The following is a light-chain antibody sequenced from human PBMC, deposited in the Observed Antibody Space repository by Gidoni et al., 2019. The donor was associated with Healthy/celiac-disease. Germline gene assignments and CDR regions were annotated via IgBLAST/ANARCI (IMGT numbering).Light chain of an antibody. Sequence: DIQMTQSPSSLSASVGDRVTSTCQASQEVSNLLNWYQQTPGKAPKLLIYDASNLETGVPSSFSGSGSVTDFTFTISGLQPEGIATCYCQQYDNLPLTFGGGTKVEIK. CDR2: DAS. J-gene: IGKJ4*01. CDR1: QEVSNL. V-gene: IGKV1-33*01. CDR3: QQYDNLPLT.